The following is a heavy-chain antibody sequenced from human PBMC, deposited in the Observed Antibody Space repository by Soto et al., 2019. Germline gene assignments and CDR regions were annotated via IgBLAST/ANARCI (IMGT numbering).Heavy chain of an antibody. CDR2: ISGSGGST. CDR1: GFTFSSYA. Sequence: EVQLLESGGGLVQPGGSLRLSCAASGFTFSSYAMSWVRQAPGKGLEWVSAISGSGGSTYYADSVKGRFTISRDNSKNALYLQMNSLRAEDTAVYYCPKVVVPGWGFDYWGQGTLVTVS. CDR3: PKVVVPGWGFDY. D-gene: IGHD2-2*01. J-gene: IGHJ4*02. V-gene: IGHV3-23*01.